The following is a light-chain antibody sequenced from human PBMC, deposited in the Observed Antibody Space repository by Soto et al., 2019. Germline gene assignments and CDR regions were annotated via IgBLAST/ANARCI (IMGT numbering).Light chain of an antibody. J-gene: IGKJ1*01. CDR3: QHYNSYSEA. CDR1: QSISSW. V-gene: IGKV1-5*01. Sequence: DIQITQSPSTLSASVWDRVTITCRASQSISSWLAWYQQKPGKAPKLLIYDASSLESGVPSRFSGSGSGTEFTLTISSLQPDDFATYYCQHYNSYSEAFGQGTKVDI. CDR2: DAS.